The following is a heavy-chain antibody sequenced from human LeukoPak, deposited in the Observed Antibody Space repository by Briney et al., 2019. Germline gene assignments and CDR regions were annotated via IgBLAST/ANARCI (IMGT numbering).Heavy chain of an antibody. D-gene: IGHD6-13*01. CDR2: ISSSSSYI. J-gene: IGHJ3*02. CDR1: GFTFSSYS. Sequence: GGSPRLSCAASGFTFSSYSMNWVRQAPGKGLEWVSSISSSSSYIYYADSVKGRFTISRDNAKNSLYLQMNSLRAEDTAVYYCASRAAYSSSWSALDMWGQGTMLTVSS. CDR3: ASRAAYSSSWSALDM. V-gene: IGHV3-21*01.